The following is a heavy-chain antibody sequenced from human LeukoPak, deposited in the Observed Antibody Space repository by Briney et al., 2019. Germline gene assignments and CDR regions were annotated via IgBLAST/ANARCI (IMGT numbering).Heavy chain of an antibody. D-gene: IGHD3-10*01. V-gene: IGHV3-23*01. CDR3: AKDLRSLYESGNYGWFDP. J-gene: IGHJ5*02. CDR1: GITLNNNA. Sequence: GEPLRLSCAASGITLNNNAMSWVRQAPGKGPEWVSSISINGGTTYYADSVKGRFTISRDNSKNTLYLQMNSLRAEDTAVYYCAKDLRSLYESGNYGWFDPWGQGALVTVSS. CDR2: ISINGGTT.